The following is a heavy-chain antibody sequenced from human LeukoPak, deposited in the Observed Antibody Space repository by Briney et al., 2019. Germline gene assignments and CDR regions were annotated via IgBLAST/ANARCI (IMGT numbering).Heavy chain of an antibody. CDR2: ISSSSSYI. Sequence: PGGSLRLSCAASGFTFSSYSMTWVRQAPGKGLEWVSSISSSSSYIYYADSVKGRFTISRDNAKNSLYPQMNSLRAEDTAVYYCARDHYSSSSFDPWGQGTLVTVSS. D-gene: IGHD6-13*01. CDR1: GFTFSSYS. V-gene: IGHV3-21*01. J-gene: IGHJ5*02. CDR3: ARDHYSSSSFDP.